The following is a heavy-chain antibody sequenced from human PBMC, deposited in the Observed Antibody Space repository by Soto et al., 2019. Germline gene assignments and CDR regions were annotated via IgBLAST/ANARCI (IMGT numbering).Heavy chain of an antibody. CDR3: ARLNETDYVHYFMDV. D-gene: IGHD4-17*01. V-gene: IGHV1-8*01. CDR2: MNPNSGKT. J-gene: IGHJ6*03. CDR1: GYTFTSYD. Sequence: GASVKVSRKASGYTFTSYDINCVRQATGQGLEWMGWMNPNSGKTGYAQKFQGRVTMTRNTSISTAYMELSSLRSEDTAVYYCARLNETDYVHYFMDVWRNGTTVTVSS.